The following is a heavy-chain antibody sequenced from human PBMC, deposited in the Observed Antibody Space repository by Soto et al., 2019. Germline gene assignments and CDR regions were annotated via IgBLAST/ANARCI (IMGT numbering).Heavy chain of an antibody. CDR2: ISTHNGNT. Sequence: QVQLVQSGAEVKKPGASVKVSCKASGYTFTSYGISWVRQAPGQGLEWMGWISTHNGNTNYAQKLQGRVTMTTDTAPSTAYMELRAVSSDDTAVHYCARGGTPIALWGQGTLVTVSS. CDR1: GYTFTSYG. D-gene: IGHD1-1*01. CDR3: ARGGTPIAL. J-gene: IGHJ5*02. V-gene: IGHV1-18*01.